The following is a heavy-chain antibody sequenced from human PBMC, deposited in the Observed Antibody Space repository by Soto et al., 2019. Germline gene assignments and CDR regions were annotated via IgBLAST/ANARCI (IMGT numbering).Heavy chain of an antibody. D-gene: IGHD3-3*01. J-gene: IGHJ6*02. Sequence: ASVKVSCKVSGYTLTELSMHWVRQAPGKGLEWMGGFDPEDGETIYAQKFQGRVTMTEDTSTDTAYMELSSLRSEDTAVYYCATDVVFEIFGVDLNPRDYGMDVWGQGTTVTVSS. V-gene: IGHV1-24*01. CDR1: GYTLTELS. CDR3: ATDVVFEIFGVDLNPRDYGMDV. CDR2: FDPEDGET.